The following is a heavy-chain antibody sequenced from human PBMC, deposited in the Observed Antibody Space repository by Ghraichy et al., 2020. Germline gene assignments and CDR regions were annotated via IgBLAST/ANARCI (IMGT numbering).Heavy chain of an antibody. CDR2: ISGSGGNT. CDR1: GFTFNTYA. Sequence: GGSLRLSCAASGFTFNTYAMNWVRQVPGKGLEWVSSISGSGGNTYYADSVKGRFTISRDNSKNTLYLQMNSLRAEDTAIYYCAKVYLSGWTGGCFDPWGQGTLVTVSS. D-gene: IGHD6-25*01. V-gene: IGHV3-23*01. J-gene: IGHJ5*02. CDR3: AKVYLSGWTGGCFDP.